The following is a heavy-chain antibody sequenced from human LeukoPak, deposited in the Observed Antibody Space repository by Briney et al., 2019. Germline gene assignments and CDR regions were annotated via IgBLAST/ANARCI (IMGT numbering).Heavy chain of an antibody. Sequence: ASVKVSCKASGYTFTSYDINWVRHATGQGLERMGWMNPNSGNTGYAQKFQGRVTMTRNTSISTAYMELSSLRSEDTAVYYCARDRAVRGVIIARYYYYGMDVWGQGTTVTVSS. CDR3: ARDRAVRGVIIARYYYYGMDV. CDR1: GYTFTSYD. CDR2: MNPNSGNT. D-gene: IGHD3-10*01. J-gene: IGHJ6*02. V-gene: IGHV1-8*01.